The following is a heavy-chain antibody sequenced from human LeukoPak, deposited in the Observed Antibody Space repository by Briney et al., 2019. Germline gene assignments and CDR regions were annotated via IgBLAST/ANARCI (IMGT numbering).Heavy chain of an antibody. CDR2: ISGSGGST. V-gene: IGHV3-23*01. Sequence: GGSLRLSCAASGFTFSSYGMSWVRQSPGKRLEWVSAISGSGGSTYYAESVKGRFTISRDNSKNTLYLQMNSLRAEDTAVYYCAKDMVRKPGGAFDIWGQGTMVTVSS. CDR1: GFTFSSYG. D-gene: IGHD3-10*01. J-gene: IGHJ3*02. CDR3: AKDMVRKPGGAFDI.